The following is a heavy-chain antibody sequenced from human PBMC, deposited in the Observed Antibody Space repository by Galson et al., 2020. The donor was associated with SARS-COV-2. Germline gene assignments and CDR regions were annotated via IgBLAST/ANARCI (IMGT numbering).Heavy chain of an antibody. D-gene: IGHD3-3*01. CDR2: XXXXXXX. Sequence: SETLSLTCVVSGGSXXXTHWXXXXXXXPXXGLXXXXXXXXXXXXXXXXXLKSRVTISVDKSNNRFSLNLKYVTAADTGVYYCARRGMTLEGFEYWGQGALVTVAS. CDR3: ARRGMTLEGFEY. CDR1: GGSXXXTHW. J-gene: IGHJ4*02. V-gene: IGHV4-4*02.